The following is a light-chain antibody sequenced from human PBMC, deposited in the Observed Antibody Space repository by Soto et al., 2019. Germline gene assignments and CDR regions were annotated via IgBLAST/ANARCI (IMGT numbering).Light chain of an antibody. CDR1: QGIYNY. CDR3: QKYNNAPCT. Sequence: DIQMTQSPSSLSASVGDGVTITCRASQGIYNYLAWYQQKPGKIPRLLIYAASTLQSGVPSRFSGSGSGTDFTPTISSLQPEDVATYYCQKYNNAPCTFGPGTKVHIK. V-gene: IGKV1-27*01. CDR2: AAS. J-gene: IGKJ3*01.